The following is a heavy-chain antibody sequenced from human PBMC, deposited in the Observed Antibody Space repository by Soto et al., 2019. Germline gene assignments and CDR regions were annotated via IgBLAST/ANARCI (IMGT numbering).Heavy chain of an antibody. CDR3: ARDIVVVPAAPCDMDG. J-gene: IGHJ6*02. Sequence: ASVKVSCKASGYTFTGYYMHWVRQAPGQGLEWMGWINPNSGGTSYAQKFQGRVTMTRDTSISTAYMELSRLRSDDTAVYYCARDIVVVPAAPCDMDGWGQGTRITVAS. CDR1: GYTFTGYY. D-gene: IGHD2-2*01. CDR2: INPNSGGT. V-gene: IGHV1-2*02.